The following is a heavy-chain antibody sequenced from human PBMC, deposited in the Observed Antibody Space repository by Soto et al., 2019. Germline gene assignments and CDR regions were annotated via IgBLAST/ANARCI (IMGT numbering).Heavy chain of an antibody. Sequence: PSETLSLTCTVSGGSISPYYWSWIRQPPGKGLEWIGYVYYSGNTSYNPSLESRVTISVDTSRNRFSLNLTSATAADTAVYYCARKGAAASYAHYYMDVWGRGTAVTVSS. J-gene: IGHJ6*03. V-gene: IGHV4-59*01. CDR3: ARKGAAASYAHYYMDV. D-gene: IGHD6-13*01. CDR2: VYYSGNT. CDR1: GGSISPYY.